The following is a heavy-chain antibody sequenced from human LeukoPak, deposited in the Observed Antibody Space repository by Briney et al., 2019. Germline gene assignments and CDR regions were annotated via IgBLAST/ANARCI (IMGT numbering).Heavy chain of an antibody. D-gene: IGHD2-15*01. CDR3: AREVVVVVAATREGSYFDY. J-gene: IGHJ4*02. Sequence: KPSETPSLTCTVSGGSISSYYWSWIRQPPGKGLEWIGYIYYSGSTNYNPSLKSRVTISVDTSKNQFSLKLSSVTAADTAVYYCAREVVVVVAATREGSYFDYWGQGTLVTVSS. V-gene: IGHV4-59*01. CDR1: GGSISSYY. CDR2: IYYSGST.